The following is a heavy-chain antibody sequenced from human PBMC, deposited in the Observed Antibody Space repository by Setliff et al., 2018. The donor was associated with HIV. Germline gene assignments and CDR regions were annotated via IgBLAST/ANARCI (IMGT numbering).Heavy chain of an antibody. J-gene: IGHJ4*02. Sequence: PSETLSLTCTVSGDSISSSAYYWGWIRQPPGKGLEWIGSMHNSGSTYYNPSLKSRVTISVDTSKNQFSLKLSSVTAADTAVYYCARLSPQYSGYDSGAFGYWGQGTLVTVSS. D-gene: IGHD5-12*01. V-gene: IGHV4-39*07. CDR1: GDSISSSAYY. CDR2: MHNSGST. CDR3: ARLSPQYSGYDSGAFGY.